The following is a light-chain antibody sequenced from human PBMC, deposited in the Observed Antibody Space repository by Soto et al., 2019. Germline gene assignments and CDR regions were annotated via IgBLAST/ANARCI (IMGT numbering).Light chain of an antibody. CDR3: CSYAGSYTYV. CDR2: DVT. V-gene: IGLV2-11*01. J-gene: IGLJ1*01. Sequence: QSVLTQPRSVSGSPGQSVTISCTGTSSDVGGYTYVSWYQQHPGKAPKLIIYDVTERPSGVPARFSGSKSGNTASLTISGLPAEDEADYYCCSYAGSYTYVFGTGTKLTVL. CDR1: SSDVGGYTY.